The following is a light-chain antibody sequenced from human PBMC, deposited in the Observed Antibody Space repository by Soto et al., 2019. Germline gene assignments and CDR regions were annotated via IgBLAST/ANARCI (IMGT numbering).Light chain of an antibody. CDR1: QSIGVW. Sequence: DIQMTQSPSTLSSSVGDRVTITCRASQSIGVWLAWYQQKPGRAPKLLIYDASTLQRGVPSRFSGSGSGTEFTLNISSPQPEDFATYYCQQYDISSGTFGQGTKVEIK. J-gene: IGKJ1*01. CDR3: QQYDISSGT. CDR2: DAS. V-gene: IGKV1-5*01.